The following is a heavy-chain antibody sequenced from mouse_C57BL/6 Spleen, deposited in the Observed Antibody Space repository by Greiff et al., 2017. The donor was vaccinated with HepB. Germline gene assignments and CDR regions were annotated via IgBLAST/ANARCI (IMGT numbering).Heavy chain of an antibody. CDR2: IYPRSGNT. Sequence: VQRVESGAELARPGASVKLSCKASGYTFTSYGISWVKQRTGQGLEWIGEIYPRSGNTYYNEKFKGKATLTADKSSSTAYMELRSLTSEDSAVYFCARGDYGSPGAMDYWGQGTSVTVSS. V-gene: IGHV1-81*01. J-gene: IGHJ4*01. CDR3: ARGDYGSPGAMDY. D-gene: IGHD1-1*01. CDR1: GYTFTSYG.